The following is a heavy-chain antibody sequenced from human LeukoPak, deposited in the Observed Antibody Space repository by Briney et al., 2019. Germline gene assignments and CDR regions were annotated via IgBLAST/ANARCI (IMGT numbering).Heavy chain of an antibody. J-gene: IGHJ4*02. CDR1: GYTFSSYD. D-gene: IGHD2-2*01. CDR2: MNLNSGNT. CDR3: ARAVRNQLLSEY. Sequence: GASVKVSCKTSGYTFSSYDVTWVRQAPGQGLEYMGWMNLNSGNTGCAQKFRGRITMTSDASITSAYMELSSLTSEDTAVYYCARAVRNQLLSEYWGQGTLITVSS. V-gene: IGHV1-8*01.